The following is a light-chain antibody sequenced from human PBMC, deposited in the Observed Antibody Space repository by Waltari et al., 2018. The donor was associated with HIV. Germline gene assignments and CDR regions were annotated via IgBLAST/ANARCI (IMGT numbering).Light chain of an antibody. V-gene: IGKV1-5*03. CDR3: QQYDSFPWT. CDR2: EAS. J-gene: IGKJ1*01. CDR1: QSIILW. Sequence: DIQMTQSPSTLSASIVDRVTITCRASQSIILWLAWYHQKPGKAPKLLIYEASNLESGVPSRFSGTGSGTEFTLTISSLQPDDSATFYCQQYDSFPWTFGQGTKVGIK.